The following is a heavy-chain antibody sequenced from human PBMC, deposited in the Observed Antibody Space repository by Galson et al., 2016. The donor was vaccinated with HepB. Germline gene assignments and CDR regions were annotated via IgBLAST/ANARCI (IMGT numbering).Heavy chain of an antibody. Sequence: SVKVSCKASGGIFNNYAISWVRQAPGQGLEWMGGIIPIFGTANYAQRFQGRVTITADESTSTAYMELSSLRYEDTAVYYCASGLWGLHLGELKNGMDVWGQGTTVTVSS. V-gene: IGHV1-69*13. CDR2: IIPIFGTA. CDR1: GGIFNNYA. CDR3: ASGLWGLHLGELKNGMDV. J-gene: IGHJ6*02. D-gene: IGHD3-16*01.